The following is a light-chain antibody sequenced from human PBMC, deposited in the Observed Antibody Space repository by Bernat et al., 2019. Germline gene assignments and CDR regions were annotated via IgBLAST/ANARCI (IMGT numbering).Light chain of an antibody. CDR1: GGSITTNY. V-gene: IGLV6-57*01. CDR2: KDN. J-gene: IGLJ3*02. CDR3: HPYDILNQV. Sequence: NFILTQPHSVSESPGKTVTISCTRSGGSITTNYVQWYQQRPGSSPTSVIYKDNQRSSGVPDRFSGSIDGTSNSAFLTISGLKTEDEADYFCHPYDILNQVFGGGTKLTVL.